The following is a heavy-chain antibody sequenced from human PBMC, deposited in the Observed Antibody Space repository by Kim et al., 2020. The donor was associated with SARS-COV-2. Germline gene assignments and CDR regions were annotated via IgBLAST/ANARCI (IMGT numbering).Heavy chain of an antibody. J-gene: IGHJ5*02. V-gene: IGHV4-4*08. Sequence: PSLHRRVPISVDTSKNPFSLKLSSVTAADTAVYYCARVGIQLWFSNWFDPWGQGTLVTVSS. CDR3: ARVGIQLWFSNWFDP. D-gene: IGHD5-18*01.